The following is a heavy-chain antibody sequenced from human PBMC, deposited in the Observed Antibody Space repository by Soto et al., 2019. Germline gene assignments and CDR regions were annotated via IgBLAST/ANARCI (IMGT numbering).Heavy chain of an antibody. CDR2: ISGSGGST. J-gene: IGHJ4*02. Sequence: EVQLLESGGGLVQPGGSLRLSCAASGFAFSSYAMRWVRQAPGKGLEWVSAISGSGGSTYYADSVKGRFTISRDNSKNTLYLQMNSLRAEDTAVYYCARRGSGSYYDYWGQGTLVTVSS. D-gene: IGHD1-26*01. CDR3: ARRGSGSYYDY. V-gene: IGHV3-23*01. CDR1: GFAFSSYA.